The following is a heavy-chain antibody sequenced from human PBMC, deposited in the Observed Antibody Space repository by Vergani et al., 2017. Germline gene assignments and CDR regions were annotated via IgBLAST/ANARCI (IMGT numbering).Heavy chain of an antibody. V-gene: IGHV4-39*01. Sequence: QLQLQESGPGLVKPSETLSLTCTVSGGSISSSSYYWGWIRQPPGKGLEWIGSIYYSGSTYYNPSLKSRVTISVDTSKNQFSLKLSSVTAADTAVYYCARVPPAAHPYYFDYWGQGTLVTVSS. J-gene: IGHJ4*02. CDR2: IYYSGST. CDR3: ARVPPAAHPYYFDY. CDR1: GGSISSSSYY. D-gene: IGHD6-13*01.